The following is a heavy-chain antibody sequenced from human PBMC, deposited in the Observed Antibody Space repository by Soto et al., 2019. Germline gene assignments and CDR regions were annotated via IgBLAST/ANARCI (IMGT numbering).Heavy chain of an antibody. V-gene: IGHV3-30-3*01. D-gene: IGHD3-22*01. CDR3: GRDSNYYDSSGYWAGDAFDI. J-gene: IGHJ3*02. CDR2: TSYDGSNK. CDR1: GFTFSSYA. Sequence: QVQQVESGGAVVQPGRSLRLSCAASGFTFSSYAMHWVRQAPGKGLEWVAVTSYDGSNKYYADSVKGRFTISRDNSKNTLYLQMNSLRAGDTAVYYCGRDSNYYDSSGYWAGDAFDIWGQGTMVTVSS.